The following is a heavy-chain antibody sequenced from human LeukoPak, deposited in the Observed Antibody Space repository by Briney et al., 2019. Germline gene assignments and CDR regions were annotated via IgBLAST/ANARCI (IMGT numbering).Heavy chain of an antibody. Sequence: GASVKVSCKASGDTFTSYYMHWVRHAPGQGLEWMGIINPSGGSTSYAQKFQGRVTMTRDTSTSTVYMEMSSLRSEDTAVYYCARGGNTIFGVVIDAFDYWGQGTLVTVSS. V-gene: IGHV1-46*01. CDR2: INPSGGST. D-gene: IGHD3-3*01. J-gene: IGHJ4*02. CDR1: GDTFTSYY. CDR3: ARGGNTIFGVVIDAFDY.